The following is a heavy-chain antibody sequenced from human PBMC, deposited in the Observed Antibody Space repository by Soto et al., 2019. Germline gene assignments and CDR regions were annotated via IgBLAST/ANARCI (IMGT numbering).Heavy chain of an antibody. J-gene: IGHJ6*02. CDR1: GYSFTCYW. CDR2: IYPGDSDT. CDR3: ARLLRGGVSLIIAAAPAYGMDV. Sequence: GESLKISCKGSGYSFTCYWIGWVRQMPGKGLEWMGIIYPGDSDTRYSPSFQRQVTITADKSISTAYLQWSRLKDSDTDMYYCARLLRGGVSLIIAAAPAYGMDVWGQGTTVTVSS. V-gene: IGHV5-51*01. D-gene: IGHD6-13*01.